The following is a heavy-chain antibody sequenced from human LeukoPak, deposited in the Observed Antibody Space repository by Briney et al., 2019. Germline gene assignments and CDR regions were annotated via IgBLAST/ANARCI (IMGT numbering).Heavy chain of an antibody. D-gene: IGHD3-22*01. CDR2: IYSGGST. CDR1: GFTVSSNY. CDR3: ARDGDYYDSSGYYYPLIEY. Sequence: GGSLGLSCAASGFTVSSNYMSWVRQAPGKGLEWVSVIYSGGSTYYADSVKGRFTISRDNSKNTLYLQMNSLRAEDTAVYYCARDGDYYDSSGYYYPLIEYWGQGTLVTVSS. J-gene: IGHJ4*02. V-gene: IGHV3-66*01.